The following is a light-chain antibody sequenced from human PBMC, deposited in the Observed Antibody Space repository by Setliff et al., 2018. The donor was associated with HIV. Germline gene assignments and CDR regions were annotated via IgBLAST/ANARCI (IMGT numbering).Light chain of an antibody. CDR1: SSDVGGYNY. CDR3: CSYAGSYTFV. CDR2: DVS. Sequence: QSALTQPRSVSGSPGQSVTISCTGTSSDVGGYNYVSWYQQYPGKAPKPMIYDVSKRPSGVPDRFSGSKSGNTASLTIYGLQAEDEADYNCCSYAGSYTFVFGTGTKVTVL. J-gene: IGLJ1*01. V-gene: IGLV2-11*01.